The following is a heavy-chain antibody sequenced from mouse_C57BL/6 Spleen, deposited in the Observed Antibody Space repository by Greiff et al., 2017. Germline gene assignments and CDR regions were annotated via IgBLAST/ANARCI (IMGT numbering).Heavy chain of an antibody. CDR3: ARGEYYFDY. CDR1: GYTFTDYY. V-gene: IGHV1-76*01. J-gene: IGHJ2*01. Sequence: ESGAELVRPGASVKLSCKASGYTFTDYYINWVKQRPGQGLEWIARIYPGSGNTYYNEKFKGKATLTAEKSSSTAYMQLSSLTSEDSAVYFCARGEYYFDYWGQGTTLTVSS. CDR2: IYPGSGNT.